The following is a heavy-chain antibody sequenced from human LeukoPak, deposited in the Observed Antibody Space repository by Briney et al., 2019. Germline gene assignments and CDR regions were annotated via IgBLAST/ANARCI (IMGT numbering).Heavy chain of an antibody. CDR2: IIPIFGTV. V-gene: IGHV1-69*01. Sequence: SVKVSCRASGGTFSSYANSWVRQAPGQGLEWMGGIIPIFGTVNYAQKFQGRVTITADESTSTAYMELSSLRSEDTAVYYCARGEEQQLPFDYWGQGTLVTVSS. CDR3: ARGEEQQLPFDY. J-gene: IGHJ4*02. D-gene: IGHD6-13*01. CDR1: GGTFSSYA.